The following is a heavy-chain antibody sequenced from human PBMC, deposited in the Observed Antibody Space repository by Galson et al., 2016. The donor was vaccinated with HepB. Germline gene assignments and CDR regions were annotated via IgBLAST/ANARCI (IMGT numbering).Heavy chain of an antibody. CDR2: INPGGSSL. D-gene: IGHD3-3*01. J-gene: IGHJ6*03. CDR3: ARDGSEEMGDEFWSGPSVHCYMDV. CDR1: GYTFVSHY. V-gene: IGHV1-46*01. Sequence: SVKVSCKASGYTFVSHYVHWVRQAPGQGFEWMGMINPGGSSLSYAQRFQGRVIMTRDTSTNTVYMELSSLRSDDTAVYYCARDGSEEMGDEFWSGPSVHCYMDVWGKGTTGTVSS.